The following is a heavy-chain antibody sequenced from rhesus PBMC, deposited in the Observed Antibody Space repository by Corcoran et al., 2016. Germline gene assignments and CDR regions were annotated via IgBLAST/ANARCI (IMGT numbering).Heavy chain of an antibody. CDR3: ARIAGTRLLCGLDS. J-gene: IGHJ6*01. CDR1: GGSFSGYY. D-gene: IGHD1-14*01. CDR2: ISGSRGST. V-gene: IGHV4-165*01. Sequence: QVQLQESGPGLVKPSETLSLTCAVSGGSFSGYYWGWIRQPPGKGLEWIGYISGSRGSTNNNPSLKRRVTIATETSKNRFSLKRSSVTAADTAVYYCARIAGTRLLCGLDSWGQGVVVTVSS.